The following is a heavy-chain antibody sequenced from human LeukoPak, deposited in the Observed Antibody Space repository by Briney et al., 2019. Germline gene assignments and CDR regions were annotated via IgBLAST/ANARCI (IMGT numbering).Heavy chain of an antibody. CDR1: GFTFSTYW. J-gene: IGHJ4*02. CDR3: AREYSGSLYY. V-gene: IGHV3-74*01. Sequence: GGSLRLSCAASGFTFSTYWIHWVRQAPGQGLVWVSRIKSDGSSTGYADYVKGRFTVSRDNAKNTLYLQMNSLRAEDTAVYYCAREYSGSLYYWGQGSLVSVSS. D-gene: IGHD6-13*01. CDR2: IKSDGSST.